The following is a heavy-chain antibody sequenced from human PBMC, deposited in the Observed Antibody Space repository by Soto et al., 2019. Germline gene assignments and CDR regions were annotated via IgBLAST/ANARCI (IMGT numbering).Heavy chain of an antibody. CDR3: AGLWIGDCSTVSSFLLSRSSDL. V-gene: IGHV3-15*01. CDR2: IKSKTDGGTT. Sequence: AQGKGLEWVGRIKSKTDGGTTDYAAPVKGRFTISRDDSKNTLYLQMNSLKTDDTAVYYYAGLWIGDCSTVSSFLLSRSSDL. J-gene: IGHJ2*01. D-gene: IGHD2-2*03.